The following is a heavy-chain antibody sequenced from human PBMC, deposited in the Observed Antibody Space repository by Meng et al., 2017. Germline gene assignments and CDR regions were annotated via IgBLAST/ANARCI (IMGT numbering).Heavy chain of an antibody. D-gene: IGHD6-6*01. V-gene: IGHV4-34*01. CDR1: GGSFSGYY. CDR2: INHSGST. Sequence: QVHHQHWGAGLLKPSEPLSLTCAVYGGSFSGYYWSWIRQPPGKGLEWIGEINHSGSTNYNPSLKSRVTISVDTSKNQFSLKLSSVTAADTAVYYCARRRGGSSDWFDPWGQGTLVTVSS. CDR3: ARRRGGSSDWFDP. J-gene: IGHJ5*02.